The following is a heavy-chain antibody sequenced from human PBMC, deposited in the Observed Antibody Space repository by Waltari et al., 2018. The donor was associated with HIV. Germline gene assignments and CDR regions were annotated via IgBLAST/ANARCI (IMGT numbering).Heavy chain of an antibody. CDR2: TYYVGPT. CDR1: GYSLTNGYY. J-gene: IGHJ4*02. V-gene: IGHV4-38-2*01. Sequence: QVQLQQSGPGPVKPSETLSLTCGVSGYSLTNGYYWGWIRQPPGNGLDLIGSTYYVGPTYYNPSLKSRVTISVDTSKNQFSLKVTSVTAADTAVYYCARKIPEGHAFDSWGQGTLVTVSS. CDR3: ARKIPEGHAFDS. D-gene: IGHD2-2*01.